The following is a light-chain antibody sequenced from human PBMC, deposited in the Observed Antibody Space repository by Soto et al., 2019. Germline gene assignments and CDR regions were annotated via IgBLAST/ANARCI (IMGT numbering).Light chain of an antibody. CDR3: MCYAGGNNWV. Sequence: QSALTQPPSASGSHGQSVTISCTGTSSDVGTHGYVSWYQQHAGKAPKLMIYDVTKWPSGVPDRFSGSKSANTASLTVSGLQAEDEDDYYCMCYAGGNNWVFGGGTKLTVL. J-gene: IGLJ3*02. CDR2: DVT. V-gene: IGLV2-8*01. CDR1: SSDVGTHGY.